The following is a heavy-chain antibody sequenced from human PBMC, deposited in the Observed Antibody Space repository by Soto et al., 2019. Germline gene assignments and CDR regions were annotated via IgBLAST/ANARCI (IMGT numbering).Heavy chain of an antibody. CDR3: TREQSDDNYFDP. D-gene: IGHD6-19*01. J-gene: IGHJ5*02. CDR2: IYYSGGT. V-gene: IGHV4-61*08. Sequence: SEPLSLTSTVSGAALSSGVYFYTWVRQPPGKGLEWLGYIYYSGGTNYNPSLKSRVTISLDKSKSQFSLRLISVTAADTAVYYCTREQSDDNYFDPWGQGTLVTVSS. CDR1: GAALSSGVYF.